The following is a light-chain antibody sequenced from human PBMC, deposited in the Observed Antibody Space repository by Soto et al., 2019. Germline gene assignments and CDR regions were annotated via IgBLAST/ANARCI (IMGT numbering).Light chain of an antibody. V-gene: IGKV3-20*01. J-gene: IGKJ5*01. CDR3: QHYAAAPIT. Sequence: TVLTQSPVTLSLSPGERATLSCRASQSVGGNVAWYQQKPGQAPKLLISGASSRASGIPDRFSGSGSGADFTRSISRLEPEDFALYYCQHYAAAPITFGQGTRLDI. CDR1: QSVGGN. CDR2: GAS.